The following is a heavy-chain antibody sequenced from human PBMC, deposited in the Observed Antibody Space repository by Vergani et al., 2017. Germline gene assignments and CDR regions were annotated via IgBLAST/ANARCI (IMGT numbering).Heavy chain of an antibody. CDR3: ARGTGGGGYFFDY. CDR1: GFTFSCYA. J-gene: IGHJ4*02. D-gene: IGHD3-16*01. V-gene: IGHV3-21*01. Sequence: EVQLLESGGGLVQPGGSLRLSCAASGFTFSCYAMSWVRYAPGKGLGWVSSISSSSSYIYYADSVKSRFTSSRDNAKNSLYLQMNSLGAEDTAVYYCARGTGGGGYFFDYWGQGTLVTVSS. CDR2: ISSSSSYI.